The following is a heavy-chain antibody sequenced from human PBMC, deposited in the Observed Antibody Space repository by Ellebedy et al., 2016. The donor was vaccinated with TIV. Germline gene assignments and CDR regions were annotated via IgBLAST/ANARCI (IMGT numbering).Heavy chain of an antibody. CDR3: TSSTWYSDS. CDR1: GFTFSDHW. D-gene: IGHD2-2*01. V-gene: IGHV3-74*01. CDR2: INSDGSVT. Sequence: GGSLRLSXAASGFTFSDHWIHWVRQAPGKGLLWVARINSDGSVTGYADYVKGRFTISRDNAKNSLYLQMDSLRAEDTALYYCTSSTWYSDSWGQGTLVTVSS. J-gene: IGHJ4*02.